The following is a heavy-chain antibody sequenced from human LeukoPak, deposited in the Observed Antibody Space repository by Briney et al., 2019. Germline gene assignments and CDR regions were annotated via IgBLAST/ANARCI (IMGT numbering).Heavy chain of an antibody. CDR2: INHSGST. CDR1: GGAFSGDY. Sequence: SETLSLTCAVYGGAFSGDYWSWSRQPPGKGLEWIGEINHSGSTNYNPSLKSRVTISVDTSKNQFSLKLSSVTAADTAVYYCAAGGSGLYYFDLWCQGTLVTVSS. CDR3: AAGGSGLYYFDL. D-gene: IGHD6-19*01. V-gene: IGHV4-34*01. J-gene: IGHJ4*02.